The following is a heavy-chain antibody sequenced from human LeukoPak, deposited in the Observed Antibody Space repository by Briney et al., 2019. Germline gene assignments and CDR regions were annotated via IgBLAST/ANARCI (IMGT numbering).Heavy chain of an antibody. J-gene: IGHJ4*02. Sequence: PSETLSLTCTVSGGSISTSNYYWGWLRQPPGTGLEWLGEINHSGSTNYNPSLKSRVTISVDTSKNQFSLKLSSVTAADTAVYYCARHALNAKPYGSGSYPFDYWGQGTLVTVSS. CDR2: INHSGST. V-gene: IGHV4-39*01. CDR3: ARHALNAKPYGSGSYPFDY. CDR1: GGSISTSNYY. D-gene: IGHD3-10*01.